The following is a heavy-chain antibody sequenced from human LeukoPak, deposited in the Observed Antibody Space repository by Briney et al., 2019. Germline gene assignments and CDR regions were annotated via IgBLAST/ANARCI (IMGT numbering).Heavy chain of an antibody. J-gene: IGHJ4*02. CDR2: ISYDGINK. Sequence: GRSLRLSCAASGFTFSSYAMHWVRQAPGKGLEWVAVISYDGINKFYAVSVKGRFTISRDNSKNTLHLRMNSLRAEDTAVYYCAKEEGIRHYWGQGTLVTVSS. CDR1: GFTFSSYA. D-gene: IGHD2-15*01. V-gene: IGHV3-30*18. CDR3: AKEEGIRHY.